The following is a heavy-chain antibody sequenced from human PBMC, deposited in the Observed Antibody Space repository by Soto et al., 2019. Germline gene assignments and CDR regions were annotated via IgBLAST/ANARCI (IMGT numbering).Heavy chain of an antibody. CDR2: INGGGST. Sequence: EVQLVESGGGLVQPGGSLRLSCAGSGNTVNSNYMSWVRQAPGKGLEWVSFINGGGSTFYADSVKGRFTIFRDNSKNTLDLQRSSLRVEDTAVYYCVTGDDRRKLGYWGQGTLVTVAS. D-gene: IGHD3-10*01. V-gene: IGHV3-66*01. J-gene: IGHJ4*02. CDR3: VTGDDRRKLGY. CDR1: GNTVNSNY.